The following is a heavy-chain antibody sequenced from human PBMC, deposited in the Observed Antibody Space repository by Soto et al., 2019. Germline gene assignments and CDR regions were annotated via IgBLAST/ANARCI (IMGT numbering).Heavy chain of an antibody. CDR3: ARDGVRARGDYYYGMDV. V-gene: IGHV4-31*03. D-gene: IGHD3-10*02. CDR2: IYYSGST. J-gene: IGHJ6*02. CDR1: GGSISSGGYY. Sequence: PSETLSLTCTVSGGSISSGGYYWSWIRQHPGKGLEWIGYIYYSGSTYYSPSLKSRVTISVDTSKNQFSLKLSSVTAADTAVYYCARDGVRARGDYYYGMDVWGQGTTVTVSS.